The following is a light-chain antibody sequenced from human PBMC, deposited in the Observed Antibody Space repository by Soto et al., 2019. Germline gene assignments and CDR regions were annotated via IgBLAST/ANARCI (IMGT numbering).Light chain of an antibody. CDR3: QQRSNWPPWT. J-gene: IGKJ1*01. Sequence: IVLKPSPATLSLSPGERATLSCRASQSVNSYLAWYQQKPGQAPRLLIYDASNRATGIPARFSGSGSGTDFTLTISGLEPEDFAVYYCQQRSNWPPWTFGQGTKVDIK. CDR2: DAS. CDR1: QSVNSY. V-gene: IGKV3-11*01.